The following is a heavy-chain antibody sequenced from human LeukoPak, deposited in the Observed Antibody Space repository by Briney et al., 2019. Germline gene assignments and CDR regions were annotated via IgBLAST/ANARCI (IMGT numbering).Heavy chain of an antibody. CDR1: GGSISGGSYY. Sequence: PSQTLSLTCTVSGGSISGGSYYWSWIRQPAGKGLEWIGRIYTSGSTNYNPSLKSRVTISVDTSKNQFSLKLSSVTAADTAVYYCARAGSSGWPLDYYYMDVWGKGTTVTVSS. V-gene: IGHV4-61*02. CDR3: ARAGSSGWPLDYYYMDV. J-gene: IGHJ6*03. D-gene: IGHD6-19*01. CDR2: IYTSGST.